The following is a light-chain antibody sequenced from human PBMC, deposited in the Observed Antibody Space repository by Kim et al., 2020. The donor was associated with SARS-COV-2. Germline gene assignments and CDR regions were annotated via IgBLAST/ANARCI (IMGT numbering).Light chain of an antibody. CDR1: SSDVSGYIY. J-gene: IGLJ1*01. Sequence: QSIHISCRGTSSDVSGYIYVSWYQQHPGNAPKLMIYDVSNRPSGVSNRFSGSKSGNTASLTISGLQAEDEADYYCSSYTSSSTYVFGTGTRSPS. CDR3: SSYTSSSTYV. CDR2: DVS. V-gene: IGLV2-14*03.